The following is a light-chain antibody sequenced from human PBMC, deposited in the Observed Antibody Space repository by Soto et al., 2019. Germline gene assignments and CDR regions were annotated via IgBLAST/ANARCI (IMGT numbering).Light chain of an antibody. J-gene: IGKJ1*01. CDR2: GAS. Sequence: EILMTQSPATLSVSPGEGATLSCRASQSVGNNLAWYQQIPGQAPRLVMFGASPRATGIPARFSGGGSGTEFTLTISSLQSEDFAVYYCQQYSDWPRTFGQGTKVEIK. V-gene: IGKV3-15*01. CDR3: QQYSDWPRT. CDR1: QSVGNN.